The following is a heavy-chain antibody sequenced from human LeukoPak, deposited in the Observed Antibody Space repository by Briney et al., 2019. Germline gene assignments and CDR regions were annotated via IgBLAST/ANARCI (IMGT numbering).Heavy chain of an antibody. CDR1: GFTFSSYA. Sequence: PGGSLRLSCAASGFTFSSYAMSWVRQAPGKGLEWVSAISGSGGSTYYADSVKGRFTISRDNSKNTLYLQMNSLRAEDTAVYYCAKAKGLRFLEWLSKPFDYWGQGTLVTVSS. V-gene: IGHV3-23*01. J-gene: IGHJ4*02. D-gene: IGHD3-3*01. CDR3: AKAKGLRFLEWLSKPFDY. CDR2: ISGSGGST.